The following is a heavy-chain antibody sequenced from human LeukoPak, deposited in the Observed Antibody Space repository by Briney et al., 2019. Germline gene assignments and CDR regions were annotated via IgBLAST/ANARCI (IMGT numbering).Heavy chain of an antibody. V-gene: IGHV3-30-3*01. D-gene: IGHD6-13*01. CDR1: GFTFKNYG. Sequence: GGSLRLSCAASGFTFKNYGLHWVRQAPGKGLEWVAGTSYDGTNKYYADSVKGRFTISRDNSKNTLHLQMDSLRPEDTAVYYCTREAGYGSSWPLDYWGQGNLVTVSS. CDR3: TREAGYGSSWPLDY. J-gene: IGHJ4*02. CDR2: TSYDGTNK.